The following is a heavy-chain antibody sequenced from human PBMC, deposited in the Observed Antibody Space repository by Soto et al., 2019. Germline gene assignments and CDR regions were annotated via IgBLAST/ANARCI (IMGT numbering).Heavy chain of an antibody. CDR2: IIRIFGTP. J-gene: IGHJ6*02. CDR3: ARQGSNEYYYYGMDV. Sequence: QVQLVQSGAEVKKPGSSVKVSCKASGGTFSSYAINWVRQAPGQGLEWMGGIIRIFGTPDYAQRFQGRVTLPADESTSTAYMELSSLRSADTAVYYCARQGSNEYYYYGMDVWGQGTTVTVSS. D-gene: IGHD3-10*01. CDR1: GGTFSSYA. V-gene: IGHV1-69*12.